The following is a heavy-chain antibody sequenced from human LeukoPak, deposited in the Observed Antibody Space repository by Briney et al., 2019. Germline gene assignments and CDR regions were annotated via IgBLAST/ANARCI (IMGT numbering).Heavy chain of an antibody. V-gene: IGHV1-3*03. CDR1: GYTFTTYA. D-gene: IGHD2-2*01. CDR3: ARGIVVQPSANWFDP. CDR2: INADDGNT. Sequence: VASVNVSCKTSGYTFTTYAIHWVRQAPGQRLEWMGLINADDGNTRYSQGFQGRVTITRDTSANTAYMELSSLRFEDTAVYYCARGIVVQPSANWFDPWGQGTPATVSS. J-gene: IGHJ5*02.